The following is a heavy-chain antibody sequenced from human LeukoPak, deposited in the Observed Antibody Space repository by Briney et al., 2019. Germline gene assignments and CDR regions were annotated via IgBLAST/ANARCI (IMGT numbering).Heavy chain of an antibody. Sequence: PSETLSVTCAVYGGSFSGYYWSWIRQPPGKGLEWIGEINHSGSTNYNPSLKSRVTISVDTSKNQFSLKLSSVTAADTAVYYCATDESGAIDYWGQGTLVTVSS. J-gene: IGHJ4*02. V-gene: IGHV4-34*01. CDR1: GGSFSGYY. CDR3: ATDESGAIDY. CDR2: INHSGST.